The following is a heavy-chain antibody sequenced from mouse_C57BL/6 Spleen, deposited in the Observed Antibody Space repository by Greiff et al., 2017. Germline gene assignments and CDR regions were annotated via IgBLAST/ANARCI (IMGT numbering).Heavy chain of an antibody. Sequence: VQLQQSGAELARPGASVKLSCKASGYTFTSYGISWVKQRTGQGLEWIGEIYPRSGNTYYNEKFKGKATLTADKSSSTAYMELRSLTSEDSAVYFCARDPFITTVVEGFAYWGQGTLVTVSA. D-gene: IGHD1-1*01. V-gene: IGHV1-81*01. CDR1: GYTFTSYG. CDR3: ARDPFITTVVEGFAY. J-gene: IGHJ3*01. CDR2: IYPRSGNT.